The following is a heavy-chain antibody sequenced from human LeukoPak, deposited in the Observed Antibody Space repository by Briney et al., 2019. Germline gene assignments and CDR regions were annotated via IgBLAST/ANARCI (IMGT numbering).Heavy chain of an antibody. CDR2: INWNGGST. Sequence: GGSLRLSCAASGFTFDDYGMSWVRQAPGKGLEWVSGINWNGGSTGYADSVKGRFTISRDNAKNSLYLQMNSLRAEDTAVYYCAKGVGATATYYYYYMDVWGKGTTVTVSS. CDR3: AKGVGATATYYYYYMDV. D-gene: IGHD1-26*01. J-gene: IGHJ6*03. CDR1: GFTFDDYG. V-gene: IGHV3-20*04.